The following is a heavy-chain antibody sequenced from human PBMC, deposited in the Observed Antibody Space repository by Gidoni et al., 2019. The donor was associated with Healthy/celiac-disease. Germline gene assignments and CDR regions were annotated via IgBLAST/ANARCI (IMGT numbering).Heavy chain of an antibody. D-gene: IGHD3-22*01. CDR2: SNSDGSST. J-gene: IGHJ4*02. CDR3: ARASHYYDSSGLFGY. Sequence: EVQLVESGGGLVQPGGSLRLSCAASGFTFSSYWMHWVRQAPGKGLVWVSRSNSDGSSTSYADSVKGRFTISRDNAKNTLYLQMNSLRAEDTAVYDCARASHYYDSSGLFGYWGQGTLVTVSS. V-gene: IGHV3-74*01. CDR1: GFTFSSYW.